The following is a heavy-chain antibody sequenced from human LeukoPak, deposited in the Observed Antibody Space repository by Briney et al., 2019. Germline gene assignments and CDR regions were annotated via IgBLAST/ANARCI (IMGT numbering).Heavy chain of an antibody. CDR1: GGSFSGYY. Sequence: SETLSLTCAVYGGSFSGYYWSWIRQPPGKGLEWFGEINHSGSTNYNPSLKSRVTISVDTSKNQFSLKLSSVTAADTAVYYCARGRTWGGRGGRYYFDYWGQGTLVTVSS. CDR2: INHSGST. D-gene: IGHD3-16*01. V-gene: IGHV4-34*01. CDR3: ARGRTWGGRGGRYYFDY. J-gene: IGHJ4*02.